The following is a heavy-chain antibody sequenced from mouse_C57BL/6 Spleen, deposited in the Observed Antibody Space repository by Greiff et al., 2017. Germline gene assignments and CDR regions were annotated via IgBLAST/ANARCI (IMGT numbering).Heavy chain of an antibody. CDR2: ISDGGSYT. V-gene: IGHV5-4*01. D-gene: IGHD2-1*01. CDR1: GFTFSSYA. CDR3: ARDGSGNYWYFDV. Sequence: EVQLVESGGGLVKPGGSLKLSCAASGFTFSSYAMSWVRQTPEKRLEWVATISDGGSYTYYPDNVKGRFTISRDNAKNNLYLQMSHLKSEDTAMYYCARDGSGNYWYFDVWGTGTTVTVSS. J-gene: IGHJ1*03.